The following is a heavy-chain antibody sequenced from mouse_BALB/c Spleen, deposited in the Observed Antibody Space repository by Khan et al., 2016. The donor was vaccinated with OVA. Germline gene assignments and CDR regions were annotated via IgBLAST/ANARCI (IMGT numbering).Heavy chain of an antibody. J-gene: IGHJ3*01. V-gene: IGHV5-6*01. D-gene: IGHD2-4*01. CDR1: GFTFSTYG. Sequence: EVELVESGGDLVKPEGSLKLSCAASGFTFSTYGMSWVRQTPDKRLEWVATISSGGSYTYYPDSVQGRFTISRDNAKNTLYLQMSSLKSEDTAMFYGARLAYHYEREGFAYWGQGTLVTVSA. CDR3: ARLAYHYEREGFAY. CDR2: ISSGGSYT.